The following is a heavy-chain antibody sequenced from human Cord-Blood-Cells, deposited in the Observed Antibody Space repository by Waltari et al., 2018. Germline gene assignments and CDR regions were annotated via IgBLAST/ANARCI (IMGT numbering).Heavy chain of an antibody. V-gene: IGHV1-69*02. CDR2: IIPILGIA. D-gene: IGHD4-17*01. CDR3: ARVNGDYNWFDP. CDR1: GDTFSSYT. Sequence: QVQLVQSGAEVKKPGSSVKVSCKASGDTFSSYTISWVRQAPGQGLEWMGRIIPILGIANYAQKFQGRVTITADKSTSTAYMELSSLRSEDTAVYYCARVNGDYNWFDPWGQGTLVTVSS. J-gene: IGHJ5*02.